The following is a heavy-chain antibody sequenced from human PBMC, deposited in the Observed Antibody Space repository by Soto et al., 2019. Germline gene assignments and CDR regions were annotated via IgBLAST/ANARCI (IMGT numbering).Heavy chain of an antibody. Sequence: EVQLVESGGGLVKPEGCLRLSCAVSGFTFTSAYMGWVRQAPGKGLEWIGRIVSKADGGTIDYAAPVKGRFTISGDESKNTLYLQMNSLRIEDTAMYYCTALKTAGGFDVWGQATRVTVS. D-gene: IGHD3-10*01. J-gene: IGHJ3*01. CDR1: GFTFTSAY. CDR2: IVSKADGGTI. V-gene: IGHV3-15*04. CDR3: TALKTAGGFDV.